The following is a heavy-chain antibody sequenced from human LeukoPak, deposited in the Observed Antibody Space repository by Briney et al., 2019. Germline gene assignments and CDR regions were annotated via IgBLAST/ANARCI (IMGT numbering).Heavy chain of an antibody. CDR2: ISGSGGST. V-gene: IGHV3-23*01. D-gene: IGHD1-7*01. Sequence: GGSLRLSCAAPGFTFSSYAMSWVRQAPGKGLEWVSAISGSGGSTYYADSVKGRFTISRDNSKNSLYLQMNSLRAEDTAVYYCASPGITGTKCFDYWGQGTLVTVSS. CDR3: ASPGITGTKCFDY. CDR1: GFTFSSYA. J-gene: IGHJ4*02.